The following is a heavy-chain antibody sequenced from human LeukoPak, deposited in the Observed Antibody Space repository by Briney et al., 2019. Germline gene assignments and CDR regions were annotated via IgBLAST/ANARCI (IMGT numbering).Heavy chain of an antibody. D-gene: IGHD1/OR15-1a*01. V-gene: IGHV3-53*01. CDR2: IYSGGNT. CDR1: GFTVSSNS. J-gene: IGHJ6*03. CDR3: ARVRREMKRSLGRTTEYSYYYYMDV. Sequence: GGSLRLSCTVSGFTVSSNSMSWVRQAPGKGLEWVSFIYSGGNTHYSDSVKGRFTISRDNAKNSVYLQMNRLRAEDTAVYYCARVRREMKRSLGRTTEYSYYYYMDVWGKGTTVTVSS.